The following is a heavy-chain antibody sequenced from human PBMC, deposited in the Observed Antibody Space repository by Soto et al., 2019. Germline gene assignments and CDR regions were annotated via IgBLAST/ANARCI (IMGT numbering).Heavy chain of an antibody. Sequence: QAQLVESGGGVVQPGRSLRLSCAASGFTFSSYGMHWVRQAPGKGLEWVAVIWYDGSNKYYADSVKGRFTISRDNSKNPLYLQMNSLRAEDTAVYYCARDLHYYDSSGYYSDAFDIWGQGTMVTVSS. CDR1: GFTFSSYG. D-gene: IGHD3-22*01. V-gene: IGHV3-33*01. CDR2: IWYDGSNK. J-gene: IGHJ3*02. CDR3: ARDLHYYDSSGYYSDAFDI.